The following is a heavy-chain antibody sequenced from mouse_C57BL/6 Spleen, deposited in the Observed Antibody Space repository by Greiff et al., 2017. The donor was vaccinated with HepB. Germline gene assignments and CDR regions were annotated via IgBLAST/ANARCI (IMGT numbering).Heavy chain of an antibody. Sequence: EVQLVESGGGLVQPGGSLSLSCAASGFTFTDYYMSWVRQPPGKALEWLGFIRNKANGYTTEYSASVKGRFTISRDNSQSILYLQMNALRAGDSATYYCASSHYYGSSDEDWYFDVWGTGTTVTVSS. D-gene: IGHD1-1*01. J-gene: IGHJ1*03. V-gene: IGHV7-3*01. CDR3: ASSHYYGSSDEDWYFDV. CDR1: GFTFTDYY. CDR2: IRNKANGYTT.